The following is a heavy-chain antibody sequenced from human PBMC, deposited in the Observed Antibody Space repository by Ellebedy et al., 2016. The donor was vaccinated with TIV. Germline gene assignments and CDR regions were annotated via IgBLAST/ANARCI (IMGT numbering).Heavy chain of an antibody. CDR2: ISCSGGRT. CDR3: ARWRGPGYVWGTYRWYYFDY. V-gene: IGHV3-23*01. J-gene: IGHJ4*02. Sequence: GGSLRLSCAASGFTFSNYAMSWVRQAPGKVLECVSAISCSGGRTYYADSVKGRFTISRDNAKNSLHLQMNSLRAEDTAVYYCARWRGPGYVWGTYRWYYFDYWGQGTLVTVSS. D-gene: IGHD3-16*02. CDR1: GFTFSNYA.